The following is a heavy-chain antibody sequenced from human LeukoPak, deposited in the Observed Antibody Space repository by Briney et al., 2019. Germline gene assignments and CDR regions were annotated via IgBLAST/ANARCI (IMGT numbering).Heavy chain of an antibody. CDR2: IWYDGSNK. V-gene: IGHV3-33*01. D-gene: IGHD2-15*01. CDR3: ARDDCSGGSCRYYYYYGMDV. Sequence: GGSLRLSCAASGFTFSSYGMHWVRQAPGKGLEWVAVIWYDGSNKYYADSVKGRFTISRDNSKNTLYLQMNSLRAEDTAVYYCARDDCSGGSCRYYYYYGMDVWGQGTTVTVSS. J-gene: IGHJ6*02. CDR1: GFTFSSYG.